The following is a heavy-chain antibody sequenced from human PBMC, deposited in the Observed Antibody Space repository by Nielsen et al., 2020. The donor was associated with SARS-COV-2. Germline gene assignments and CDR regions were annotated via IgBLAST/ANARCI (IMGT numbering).Heavy chain of an antibody. V-gene: IGHV3-21*01. CDR1: GFTFSSYS. Sequence: GESLKISCAASGFTFSSYSMNWVRQAPGKGLEWVSSISSSSSYIYYADSVKGRFTISRDNAKNSLYLQMNSLRAEDTAVYYCARDLLGHWKAGYPYYFDYWGQGTLVTVSS. CDR3: ARDLLGHWKAGYPYYFDY. D-gene: IGHD7-27*01. CDR2: ISSSSSYI. J-gene: IGHJ4*02.